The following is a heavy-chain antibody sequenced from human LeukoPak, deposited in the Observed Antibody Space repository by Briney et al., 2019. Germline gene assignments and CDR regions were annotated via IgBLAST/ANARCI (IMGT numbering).Heavy chain of an antibody. V-gene: IGHV1-18*01. D-gene: IGHD3-22*01. J-gene: IGHJ4*02. CDR1: GYTFTSYG. Sequence: GASVKVSCKASGYTFTSYGISWVRQAPGQGLEWMGRISGYNGHTNYVQKLQGRVTMTTDTSTSTAYMELRSLRSDDTAVYYCARGSTVRYYYDSSGYYRGPVDYWGQGTLVTVSP. CDR2: ISGYNGHT. CDR3: ARGSTVRYYYDSSGYYRGPVDY.